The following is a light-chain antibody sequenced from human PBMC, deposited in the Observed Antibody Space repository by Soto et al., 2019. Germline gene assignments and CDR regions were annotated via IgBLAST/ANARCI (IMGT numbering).Light chain of an antibody. CDR2: GAS. CDR3: QVYGSSAPMYT. CDR1: QSVSSSY. Sequence: EIVLTQSPGTLSLSPGERATLSCRASQSVSSSYFAWYQQKPGQAPRLLIYGASSRPTGIPDRFSGSGSGTDFTLTISRLEPEGFAVYYCQVYGSSAPMYTFGEGTKLEIK. J-gene: IGKJ2*01. V-gene: IGKV3-20*01.